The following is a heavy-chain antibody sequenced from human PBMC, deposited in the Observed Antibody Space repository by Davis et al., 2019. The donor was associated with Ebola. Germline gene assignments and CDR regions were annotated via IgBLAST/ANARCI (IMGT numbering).Heavy chain of an antibody. J-gene: IGHJ6*02. CDR2: IKQDGSEK. Sequence: GGSLRLSCAASGFTFSSYWMSWVRQAPGKGLEWVANIKQDGSEKYYVDSVKGRFTISRDNAKNSLYLQMNSLRAEDTAVYYCARDNGLNTIPDWYYGMDVWGQGTTVTVSS. CDR1: GFTFSSYW. V-gene: IGHV3-7*01. CDR3: ARDNGLNTIPDWYYGMDV. D-gene: IGHD3/OR15-3a*01.